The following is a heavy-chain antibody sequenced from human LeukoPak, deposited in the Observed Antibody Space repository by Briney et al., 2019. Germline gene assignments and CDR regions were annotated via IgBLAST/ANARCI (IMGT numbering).Heavy chain of an antibody. V-gene: IGHV1-18*01. CDR1: GYTFTSYG. D-gene: IGHD3-3*01. Sequence: ASVKVSCKASGYTFTSYGISWVRQAPGQGLEWMGWISAYNGNTNYAQKLQGRVTMTTDTSTSTAYMELRSLRSDDTAVYYCARDSTDEYDFWSGYLFDPWGQGTLVTVSS. J-gene: IGHJ5*02. CDR3: ARDSTDEYDFWSGYLFDP. CDR2: ISAYNGNT.